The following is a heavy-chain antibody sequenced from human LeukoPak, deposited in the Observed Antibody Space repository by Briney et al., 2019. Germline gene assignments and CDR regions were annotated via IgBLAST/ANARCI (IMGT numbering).Heavy chain of an antibody. Sequence: SETLSLTCAVSGGSISSGGYSWSWIRQPPGTGLEWIGYIYHSGSAYYNPSLKSRVTISVDRSKNQFSLKLSSVTAADTAVYYCARGVVVPAAITLWGQGTLVTVSS. CDR3: ARGVVVPAAITL. CDR1: GGSISSGGYS. V-gene: IGHV4-30-2*01. J-gene: IGHJ4*02. CDR2: IYHSGSA. D-gene: IGHD2-2*01.